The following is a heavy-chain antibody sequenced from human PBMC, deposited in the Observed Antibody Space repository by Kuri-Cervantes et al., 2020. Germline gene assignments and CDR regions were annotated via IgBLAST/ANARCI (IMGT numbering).Heavy chain of an antibody. CDR2: INPSGGST. CDR1: GYTFTSYY. Sequence: ASVKVSCKASGYTFTSYYMHWVRQAPGQGLEWMGIINPSGGSTSYAQKFQGRVTISVDTSKNQFSLKLSSVTAADTAVYYCARVNQGGFDYWGQGTLVTVSS. J-gene: IGHJ4*02. V-gene: IGHV1-46*01. CDR3: ARVNQGGFDY. D-gene: IGHD1-14*01.